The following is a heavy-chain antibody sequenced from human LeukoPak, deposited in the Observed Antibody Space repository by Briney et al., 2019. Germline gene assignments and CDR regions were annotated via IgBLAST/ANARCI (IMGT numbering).Heavy chain of an antibody. CDR1: GGSISSYY. CDR2: IYTSGST. Sequence: SETLSLTCTVSGGSISSYYWSWIRQPAGKGLEWIGRIYTSGSTNYNPSLKSRVTISVDTSKNQFSLKLSSVTAADTAVYYCAREGYSYGYGEFDYWGQGTLVTVSS. CDR3: AREGYSYGYGEFDY. D-gene: IGHD5-18*01. V-gene: IGHV4-4*07. J-gene: IGHJ4*02.